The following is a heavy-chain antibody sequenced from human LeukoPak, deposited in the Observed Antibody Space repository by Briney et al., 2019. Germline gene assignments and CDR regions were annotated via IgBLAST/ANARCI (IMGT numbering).Heavy chain of an antibody. CDR2: IRSKAYGGTT. CDR1: GFTFGDYA. J-gene: IGHJ5*02. D-gene: IGHD4-17*01. Sequence: PGGSLRLSCTASGFTFGDYAMSWFRQAPGKGLEWVGFIRSKAYGGTTEYAASVKGRFTISRDDSKSIAYLQMNSLRAEDTAVYYCAKDLGDTYGDYPNWFDPWGQGTLVTVSS. CDR3: AKDLGDTYGDYPNWFDP. V-gene: IGHV3-49*03.